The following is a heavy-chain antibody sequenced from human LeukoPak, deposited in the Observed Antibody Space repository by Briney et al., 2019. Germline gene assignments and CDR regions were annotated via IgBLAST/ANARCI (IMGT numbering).Heavy chain of an antibody. V-gene: IGHV3-53*01. J-gene: IGHJ4*02. CDR3: ATETWND. D-gene: IGHD1-1*01. CDR1: GFDVSSYY. CDR2: IFRDGST. Sequence: PGESLRLSCAASGFDVSSYYMSWVRQAPGKGLEWVSAIFRDGSTSHADSVKGRFTISRDNSRNTVYLQMNSLRAEDTAIYYCATETWNDWGQGTLVTVSS.